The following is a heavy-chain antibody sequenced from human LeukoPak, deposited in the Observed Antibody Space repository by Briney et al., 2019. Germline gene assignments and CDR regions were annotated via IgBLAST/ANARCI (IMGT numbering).Heavy chain of an antibody. V-gene: IGHV3-30*18. Sequence: GGSLRLSCAASGFTFSSYGMHWVRQAPGKGLEWVAVISYDGSNKYYADSVKGRFTISRDNSKNTLYLQMNSLRAEDTAVYYCAKMFRDGGDRTFDYWGQGTLVTVSS. D-gene: IGHD2-21*01. CDR2: ISYDGSNK. CDR3: AKMFRDGGDRTFDY. J-gene: IGHJ4*02. CDR1: GFTFSSYG.